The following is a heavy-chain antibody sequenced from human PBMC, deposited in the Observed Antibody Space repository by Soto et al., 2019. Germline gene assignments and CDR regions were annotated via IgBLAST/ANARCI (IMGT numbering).Heavy chain of an antibody. J-gene: IGHJ1*01. CDR1: GFIFSNYW. D-gene: IGHD2-2*01. Sequence: EVHLVESGGGLVQPGGSLRLSCTASGFIFSNYWIHWVRQAPGKGLVWVSRINNDGSSTDYVDSVKGRFTISRDNAKNTLYLQMNSLRAEDKAVYYCAKRDVGAGYHHWGQGTLVTVSS. CDR2: INNDGSST. V-gene: IGHV3-74*01. CDR3: AKRDVGAGYHH.